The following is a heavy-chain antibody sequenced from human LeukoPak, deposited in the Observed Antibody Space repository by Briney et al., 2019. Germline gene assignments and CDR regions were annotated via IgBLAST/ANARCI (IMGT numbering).Heavy chain of an antibody. V-gene: IGHV3-11*01. Sequence: GGSLRLSCAASGFTFSDYYMSWIRQAPGKGLEWVSYISSSGGTIYFADSVKDRFTISRDNAKNSLDLQMNSLRAEDTAMYYCARAAVVTSPFDYWGQGTLVTVSS. J-gene: IGHJ4*02. CDR3: ARAAVVTSPFDY. D-gene: IGHD4-23*01. CDR2: ISSSGGTI. CDR1: GFTFSDYY.